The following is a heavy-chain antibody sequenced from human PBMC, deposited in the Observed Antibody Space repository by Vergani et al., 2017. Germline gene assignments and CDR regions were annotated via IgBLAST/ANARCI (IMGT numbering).Heavy chain of an antibody. CDR1: GYSIGSGFY. D-gene: IGHD6-19*01. V-gene: IGHV4-38-2*01. CDR3: AFRMAVEGDDAFDI. J-gene: IGHJ3*02. Sequence: QVRLEESGPGLVKPSETLSLTCSVSGYSIGSGFYWAWIRQSPGEGLQWLTSIHNRGKTYHNPSLKSRVSVSLDTSKNRFSLNLTSVTATDTAVYYCAFRMAVEGDDAFDIWGQGTMVTVSS. CDR2: IHNRGKT.